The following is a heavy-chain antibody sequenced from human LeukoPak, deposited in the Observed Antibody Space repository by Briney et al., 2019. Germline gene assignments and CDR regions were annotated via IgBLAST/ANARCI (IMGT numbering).Heavy chain of an antibody. D-gene: IGHD6-19*01. V-gene: IGHV4-59*01. CDR1: GGSISSYY. J-gene: IGHJ5*02. Sequence: SETLSLTCTVSGGSISSYYWSWIRQPPGKGLEWIGYIYYSGSTNYNPSLKSRVTISVDTSKNQFPLKLSSVTAADTAVYYCARVLNPPVACTVKGRWFDPWGQGTLVTVSS. CDR3: ARVLNPPVACTVKGRWFDP. CDR2: IYYSGST.